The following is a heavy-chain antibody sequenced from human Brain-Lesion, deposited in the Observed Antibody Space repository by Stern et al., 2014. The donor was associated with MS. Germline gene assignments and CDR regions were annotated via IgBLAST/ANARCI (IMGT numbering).Heavy chain of an antibody. CDR2: IYYSGNT. D-gene: IGHD2-15*01. CDR3: AGEEDIRYCSGGSCTGNWFDP. Sequence: QVQLQESGPGLVKPSETLSLTCTVAGGSVSSTSYAWAWIRQPPGKGLEWIGTIYYSGNTYYSPSLKSRLTISPETSKNPFSLQLRFVTAADTAVYYCAGEEDIRYCSGGSCTGNWFDPWGQGTLVTVSS. CDR1: GGSVSSTSYA. V-gene: IGHV4-39*01. J-gene: IGHJ5*02.